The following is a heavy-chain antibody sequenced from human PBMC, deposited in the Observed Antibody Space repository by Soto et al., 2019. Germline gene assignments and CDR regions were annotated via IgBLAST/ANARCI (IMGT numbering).Heavy chain of an antibody. D-gene: IGHD6-13*01. CDR3: ARALRIAAAGTERGDYYYGMDV. CDR1: GGSFSGYY. J-gene: IGHJ6*02. Sequence: SETLSLTCAVYGGSFSGYYWSWIRQPPGKGLEWIGEINHSGSTNYNPSLKSRVTISVDTSKNQFSLKLSSVTAADTAVYYCARALRIAAAGTERGDYYYGMDVWGQGTTVTAP. V-gene: IGHV4-34*01. CDR2: INHSGST.